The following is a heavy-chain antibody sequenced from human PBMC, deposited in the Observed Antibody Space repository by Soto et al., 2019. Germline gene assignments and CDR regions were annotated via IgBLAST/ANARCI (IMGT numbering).Heavy chain of an antibody. Sequence: ASVQVSCQASGYTFTDYYINGVRQAPGQGLEWMGWINPNSGGTNYAQNFQGRVTMTRDTSISTAYMDLSRLKSDDTAVYYCARSHSYYKDCFGPWGQGTLVTV. J-gene: IGHJ5*02. CDR1: GYTFTDYY. CDR3: ARSHSYYKDCFGP. D-gene: IGHD5-18*01. CDR2: INPNSGGT. V-gene: IGHV1-2*02.